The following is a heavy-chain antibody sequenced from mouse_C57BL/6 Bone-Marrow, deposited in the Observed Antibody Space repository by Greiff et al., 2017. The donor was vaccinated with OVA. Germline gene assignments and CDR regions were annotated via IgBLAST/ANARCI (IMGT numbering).Heavy chain of an antibody. CDR2: ISSGGSYT. Sequence: DVHLVESGGDLVKPGGSLKLSCAASGFTFSSYGMSWVRQTPDKRLEWVATISSGGSYTYYPDSVTGRFTISRDNAKNTLYLQMSSLKSEDTAMYYCARWGRLRRWCAYWGQGTLVTVSA. J-gene: IGHJ3*01. V-gene: IGHV5-6*01. CDR3: ARWGRLRRWCAY. CDR1: GFTFSSYG. D-gene: IGHD2-4*01.